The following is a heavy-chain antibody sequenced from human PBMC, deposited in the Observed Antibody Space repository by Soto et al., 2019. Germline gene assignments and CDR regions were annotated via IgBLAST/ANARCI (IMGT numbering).Heavy chain of an antibody. D-gene: IGHD3-22*01. Sequence: SGPTLVNPTQTLTLTCTFSGFSLSTSGMCVSWIRQPPGKALEWLALIDWDDDKYYSTSLKTRLTISKDTSKNQVVLTMTNMDPVDTATYYCARTPYYYDSSGMGGWFDPWGQGTLVTVSS. J-gene: IGHJ5*02. CDR1: GFSLSTSGMC. CDR2: IDWDDDK. V-gene: IGHV2-70*01. CDR3: ARTPYYYDSSGMGGWFDP.